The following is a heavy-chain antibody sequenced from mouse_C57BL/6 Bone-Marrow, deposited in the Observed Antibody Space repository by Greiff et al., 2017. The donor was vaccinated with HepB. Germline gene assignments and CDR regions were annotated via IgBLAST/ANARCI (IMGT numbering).Heavy chain of an antibody. CDR1: GYTFTSYT. D-gene: IGHD2-4*01. Sequence: VQLQQSGAELARPGASVKMSCKASGYTFTSYTMHWVKQWPGQGLEWIGYINPSSGYTKYNQKFKDKATLTADKSSSTAYMQLSSLTSEDSAVYYCARYDYDEGWFAYWGQGTLVTVSA. V-gene: IGHV1-4*01. CDR3: ARYDYDEGWFAY. J-gene: IGHJ3*01. CDR2: INPSSGYT.